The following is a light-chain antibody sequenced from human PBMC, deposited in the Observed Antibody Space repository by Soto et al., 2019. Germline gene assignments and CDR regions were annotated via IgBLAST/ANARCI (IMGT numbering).Light chain of an antibody. J-gene: IGKJ4*01. CDR1: QDISSY. Sequence: DIQLTQSPSFLSASIGDRVSITCRASQDISSYLAWYQRKPGKAPKLLIYGASTLQSGVPSSFSGSASGTEFTLPISSLQPEDFATYYCQQLYSSPLTFGGGTKVQIK. CDR2: GAS. CDR3: QQLYSSPLT. V-gene: IGKV1-9*01.